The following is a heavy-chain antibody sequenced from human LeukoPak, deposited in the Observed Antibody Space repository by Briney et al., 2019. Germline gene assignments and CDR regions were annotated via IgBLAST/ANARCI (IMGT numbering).Heavy chain of an antibody. V-gene: IGHV4-59*11. J-gene: IGHJ1*01. CDR1: GGSISSHF. CDR3: ARGDDSVRAEYFQH. CDR2: IYHSRGT. Sequence: SETLSLTCTVSGGSISSHFWSWIRQPPGKGLEWIGYIYHSRGTNYNPSLKSRVTISVDTSKNQFSLKLSSVTAADTAVYYCARGDDSVRAEYFQHWGQGTLVTVSS. D-gene: IGHD3-3*01.